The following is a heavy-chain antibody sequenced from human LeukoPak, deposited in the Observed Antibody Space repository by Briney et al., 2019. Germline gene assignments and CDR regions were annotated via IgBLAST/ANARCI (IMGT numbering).Heavy chain of an antibody. V-gene: IGHV1-2*04. CDR3: ARDRTSGHSNFFPY. CDR1: GYTCTGYY. D-gene: IGHD2/OR15-2a*01. Sequence: ASVKVSCTASGYTCTGYYMHWVRQAPGQGLEWMGWINPNSGGTNYAQKFQGWVTMTRDTSISTAHMELSRLRSDDTAVYYCARDRTSGHSNFFPYWGQGTLVSVSS. J-gene: IGHJ4*02. CDR2: INPNSGGT.